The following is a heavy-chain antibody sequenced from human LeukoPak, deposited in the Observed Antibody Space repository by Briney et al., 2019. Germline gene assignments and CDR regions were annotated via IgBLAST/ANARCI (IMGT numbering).Heavy chain of an antibody. CDR1: GGSISSYY. D-gene: IGHD4-17*01. Sequence: SETLSLTCTVSGGSISSYYWSWIRQPPGKGLEWIGYIYYSGSTNYNPSLKSRVTISVDTSKNQFSLKLSSVTAADTAVYYCARGHGDYYYGMDVWGQGATVTVSS. CDR2: IYYSGST. V-gene: IGHV4-59*01. J-gene: IGHJ6*02. CDR3: ARGHGDYYYGMDV.